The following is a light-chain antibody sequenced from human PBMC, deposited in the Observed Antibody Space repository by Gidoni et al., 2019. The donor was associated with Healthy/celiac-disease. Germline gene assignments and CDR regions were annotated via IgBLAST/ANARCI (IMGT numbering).Light chain of an antibody. CDR2: DAS. J-gene: IGKJ4*01. V-gene: IGKV3-11*01. Sequence: EIVLTQSPATLFLSPGERATLSCRASQSVSSYLAWYQQKPGQAPRLLIYDASNRATGIPARFSGSGSGTDFTLTISSLEPEDFAVYYCQQRSNWPPLTFXGXTKVEIK. CDR3: QQRSNWPPLT. CDR1: QSVSSY.